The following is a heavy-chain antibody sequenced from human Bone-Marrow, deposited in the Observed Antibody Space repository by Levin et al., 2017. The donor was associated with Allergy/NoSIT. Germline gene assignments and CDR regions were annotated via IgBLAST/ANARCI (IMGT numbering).Heavy chain of an antibody. J-gene: IGHJ4*02. CDR1: GFTFSSFA. V-gene: IGHV3-30-3*01. CDR3: ARRGSRDTSGFYYFHY. D-gene: IGHD3-22*01. Sequence: PGGSLRLSCAASGFTFSSFAMHWVRQAPGKGLEWVAVISYDGSNIYYGDSVKGRFTISRDNAKNTLYLQMNSLRPEDTAVYYCARRGSRDTSGFYYFHYWGQGTLVTVSS. CDR2: ISYDGSNI.